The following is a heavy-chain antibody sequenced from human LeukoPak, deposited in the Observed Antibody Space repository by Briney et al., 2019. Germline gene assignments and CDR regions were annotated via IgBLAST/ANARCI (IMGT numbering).Heavy chain of an antibody. CDR2: INPNSGGT. D-gene: IGHD2-15*01. J-gene: IGHJ4*02. CDR3: ERADCSGGSCYLVDY. V-gene: IGHV1-2*02. Sequence: GASVKVSCKASGYTFTRYYMHWVRQAPGQGLEWMGWINPNSGGTNHAQKFQGRVTMTRDTSISTAYMELSRLRSDDTAVYYCERADCSGGSCYLVDYWGQGTLVTVSS. CDR1: GYTFTRYY.